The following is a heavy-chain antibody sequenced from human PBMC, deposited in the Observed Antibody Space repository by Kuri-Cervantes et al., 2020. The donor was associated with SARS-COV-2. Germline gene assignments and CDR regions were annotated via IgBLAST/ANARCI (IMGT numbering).Heavy chain of an antibody. J-gene: IGHJ6*02. CDR2: ISYDGSNK. V-gene: IGHV3-30-3*01. Sequence: GGSLRLSCAASGFTFSSYAMHWVRQAPGKGLEWVAVISYDGSNKYYADSVKGRFTISRDNSKNTLYLQINSLRAEDTAVYYCARVWRGELYYYYGMDVWGQGTTVTVSS. CDR1: GFTFSSYA. D-gene: IGHD3-3*01. CDR3: ARVWRGELYYYYGMDV.